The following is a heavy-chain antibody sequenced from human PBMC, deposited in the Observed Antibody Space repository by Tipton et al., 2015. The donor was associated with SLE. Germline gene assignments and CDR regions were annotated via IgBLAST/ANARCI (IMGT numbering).Heavy chain of an antibody. Sequence: LRLSCAFHGGSFTSNYWSWIRQPPGKGLEWIGEINHSGNTNYNPSLESRVTISIDTSKNHFSLSLNFVTAADTAVYYCARREGFWSGYFDYWGQGTPLTVSS. D-gene: IGHD3-3*01. CDR3: ARREGFWSGYFDY. CDR1: GGSFTSNY. V-gene: IGHV4-34*01. CDR2: INHSGNT. J-gene: IGHJ4*02.